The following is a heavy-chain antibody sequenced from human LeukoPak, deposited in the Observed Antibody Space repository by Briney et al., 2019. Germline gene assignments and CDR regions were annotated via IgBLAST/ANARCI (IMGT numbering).Heavy chain of an antibody. CDR2: FDPGNGEI. CDR3: AAGGLYDLLPY. D-gene: IGHD3-3*01. V-gene: IGHV1-24*01. Sequence: ASVKVSCKVSGHTLSDLTMHWVRQAPGKGLEWMGGFDPGNGEIIYAQKFQGRVTMTEDASTDTAYMELSSLKSEDTAVYYCAAGGLYDLLPYWGQGTLVTVSS. J-gene: IGHJ4*02. CDR1: GHTLSDLT.